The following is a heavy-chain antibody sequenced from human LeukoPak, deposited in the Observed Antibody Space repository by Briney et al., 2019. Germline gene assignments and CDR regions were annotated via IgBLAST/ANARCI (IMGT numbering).Heavy chain of an antibody. CDR3: GRDCTGGTCHSGY. V-gene: IGHV3-23*01. CDR2: VTSGSGVNT. CDR1: GFTFSSYA. D-gene: IGHD2-15*01. Sequence: GGSLRLSCAASGFTFSSYAMTGVRQAPGKGLEWVSTVTSGSGVNTYYADSVKGRFTLSRDNSRNTLYLQMNSLRAEDTAVYHCGRDCTGGTCHSGYWGQGTLVTVSS. J-gene: IGHJ4*02.